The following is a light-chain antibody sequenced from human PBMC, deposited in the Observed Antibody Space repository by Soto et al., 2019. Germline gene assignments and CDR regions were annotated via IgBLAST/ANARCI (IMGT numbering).Light chain of an antibody. J-gene: IGKJ3*01. CDR2: GAS. Sequence: EIVLTQSPGTLSLSPGERATLSCRASQSVSSSYLAWYQQKPSQAPRLLIYGASSRATGIPDRFSGSGSGTEFTLTISRLEPEDFAVYYCQQYGSSPWITFGPGTKVDIK. V-gene: IGKV3-20*01. CDR1: QSVSSSY. CDR3: QQYGSSPWIT.